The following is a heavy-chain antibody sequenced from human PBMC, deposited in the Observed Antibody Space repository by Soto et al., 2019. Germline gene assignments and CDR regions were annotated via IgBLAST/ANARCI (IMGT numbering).Heavy chain of an antibody. Sequence: SENLSLTCTVSGGSVSSGNSYWSWIRQPPGKDLEWIGYIYYSGSTSYNPSLKSRVTMSVDTSKNQFSLKLSSVTAADTAVYYCARHVGYVSGGVYSYCMEFWDQGITVTVSS. CDR2: IYYSGST. V-gene: IGHV4-61*01. CDR3: ARHVGYVSGGVYSYCMEF. J-gene: IGHJ6*02. D-gene: IGHD3-10*01. CDR1: GGSVSSGNSY.